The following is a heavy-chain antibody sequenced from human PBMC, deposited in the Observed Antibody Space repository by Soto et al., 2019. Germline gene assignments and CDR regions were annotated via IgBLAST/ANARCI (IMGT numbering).Heavy chain of an antibody. CDR1: GGSISSYY. D-gene: IGHD2-15*01. CDR3: ARRGYCSGGSCDSLYYFDY. V-gene: IGHV4-59*08. CDR2: IYYSGST. Sequence: QVQLQESGPGLVKPSETLSLTCTVSGGSISSYYWSWIRQPPGKGLEWIGYIYYSGSTNYNPSLKSRVTISVDTSKNQFSLKLSSVTAADTAVYYCARRGYCSGGSCDSLYYFDYWGQGTLVTVSS. J-gene: IGHJ4*02.